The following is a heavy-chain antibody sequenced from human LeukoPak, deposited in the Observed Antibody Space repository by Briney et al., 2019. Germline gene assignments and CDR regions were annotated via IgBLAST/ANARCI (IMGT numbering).Heavy chain of an antibody. CDR3: ARDTGDSSGYYAY. Sequence: PGGSLRLSCAASGFTFSSYSMNWVRQAPGKGLEWVSSISSSSSYIYYADSVKGRFTISRGNAKNSLYLQMNSLRAEDTAVYYCARDTGDSSGYYAYWGQGTLVTVSS. V-gene: IGHV3-21*01. CDR2: ISSSSSYI. J-gene: IGHJ4*02. D-gene: IGHD3-22*01. CDR1: GFTFSSYS.